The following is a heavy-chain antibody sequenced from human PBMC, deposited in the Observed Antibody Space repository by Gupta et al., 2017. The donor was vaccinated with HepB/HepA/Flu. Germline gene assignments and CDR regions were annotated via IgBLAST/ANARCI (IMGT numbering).Heavy chain of an antibody. J-gene: IGHJ6*03. CDR3: ARVVVVPAAIPITNYYYYMDV. Sequence: QVQLVQSGAEVKKPGSSVKVSCKASGGTFSSYAISWVRQAPGQGLEWMGGIIPIFGTANYAQKFQGRVTITADKSTSTAYMELSSLRSEDTAVYYCARVVVVPAAIPITNYYYYMDVWGKGTTVTVSS. CDR1: GGTFSSYA. D-gene: IGHD2-2*01. V-gene: IGHV1-69*06. CDR2: IIPIFGTA.